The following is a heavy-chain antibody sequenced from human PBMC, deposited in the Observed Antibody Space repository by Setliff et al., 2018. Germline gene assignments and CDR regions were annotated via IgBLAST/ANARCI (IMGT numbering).Heavy chain of an antibody. Sequence: SETLSLTCTVSGDSISSGTYYWGWIRQPPGKELEWIGSRYYSGHTYYNPSLKSRVAMSVDKAKNQFSLNLRSVSAADTAIYYCAKHGEESKVTTYLASWGQGTLVTVSS. CDR1: GDSISSGTYY. V-gene: IGHV4-39*01. J-gene: IGHJ5*02. CDR3: AKHGEESKVTTYLAS. CDR2: RYYSGHT. D-gene: IGHD4-17*01.